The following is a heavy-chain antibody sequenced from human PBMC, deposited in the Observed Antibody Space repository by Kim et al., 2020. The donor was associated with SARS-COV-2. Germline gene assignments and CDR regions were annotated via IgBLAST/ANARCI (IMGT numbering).Heavy chain of an antibody. D-gene: IGHD3-10*01. V-gene: IGHV3-15*01. CDR2: IKSKTDGGTT. CDR3: TTEWPGSQYGMDV. J-gene: IGHJ6*02. Sequence: GGSLRLSCAASGFTFSNAWMSWVRQAPGKGLEWVGRIKSKTDGGTTDYAAPVKGRFTISRDDSKNTLYLQMNSLKTKDTAVYYCTTEWPGSQYGMDVWGQGTTVTVSS. CDR1: GFTFSNAW.